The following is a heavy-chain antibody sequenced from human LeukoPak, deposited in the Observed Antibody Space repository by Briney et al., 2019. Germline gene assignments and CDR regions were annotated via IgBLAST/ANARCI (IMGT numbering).Heavy chain of an antibody. CDR2: IRSKANSYAT. D-gene: IGHD6-13*01. V-gene: IGHV3-73*01. CDR3: TRIAAAGTIDY. CDR1: GFTFSSYA. Sequence: GGSLRLSCAASGFTFSSYAMSWVRQASGKGLEWVGRIRSKANSYATAYAASVKGRFTISRDDSKNTAYLQMNSLKTEDTAVYYCTRIAAAGTIDYWGQGTLVTVSS. J-gene: IGHJ4*02.